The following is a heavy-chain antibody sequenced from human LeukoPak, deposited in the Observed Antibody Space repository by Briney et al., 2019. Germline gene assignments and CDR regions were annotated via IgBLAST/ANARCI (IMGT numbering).Heavy chain of an antibody. Sequence: GASVKVSCKASGYTFTGYYMHWVRQAPGQGLGWMGRINPNSGGTNYAQKFQGRVTMTRDTSISTAYMELSRLRSDDTAVYYCARGGTYDYVWGSYRNDIAPEAFDIWGQGTMVTVSS. D-gene: IGHD3-16*02. V-gene: IGHV1-2*06. J-gene: IGHJ3*02. CDR1: GYTFTGYY. CDR2: INPNSGGT. CDR3: ARGGTYDYVWGSYRNDIAPEAFDI.